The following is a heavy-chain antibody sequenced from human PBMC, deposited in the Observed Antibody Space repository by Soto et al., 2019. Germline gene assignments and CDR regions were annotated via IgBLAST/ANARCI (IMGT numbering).Heavy chain of an antibody. V-gene: IGHV3-30-3*01. CDR3: ARGASITVAGTYFDY. J-gene: IGHJ4*02. Sequence: QVQLVESGGGVAQPGRSLRLSCAASGFTFSSHSMHWVRQAPGKGLEWVAVISFDGSYKYYADSVKGRFTISRDNSKNTLYRQMNSLRAEDTAVYYCARGASITVAGTYFDYWGQGTLVTVSS. D-gene: IGHD6-19*01. CDR2: ISFDGSYK. CDR1: GFTFSSHS.